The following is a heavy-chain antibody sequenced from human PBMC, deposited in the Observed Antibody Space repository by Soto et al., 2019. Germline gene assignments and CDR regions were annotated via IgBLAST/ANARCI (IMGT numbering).Heavy chain of an antibody. CDR2: GDPEDAET. J-gene: IGHJ4*02. D-gene: IGHD4-4*01. CDR3: ATLTRSTGAIFDY. CDR1: GYTFTDYY. Sequence: EVQLVQSGAEVKKPGTTVKISCKVSGYTFTDYYMNWVQQAPGKGLEWMGLGDPEDAETIYAEKFQDRVNITADTSTDTAYMELSSLRSDDTAVYYCATLTRSTGAIFDYWGQGTLVTVSS. V-gene: IGHV1-69-2*01.